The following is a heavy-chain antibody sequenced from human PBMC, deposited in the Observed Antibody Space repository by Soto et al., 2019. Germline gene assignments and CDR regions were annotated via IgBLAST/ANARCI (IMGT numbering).Heavy chain of an antibody. D-gene: IGHD3-10*01. Sequence: ASVKVSCKASGYTFTSYDINWVRQATGQGLEWMGWMNPNSGNTGYAQKFQGRVTMTRNTSISTAYMELSSLRSEDTAVYYCARELLWFGELRYGMDVWAKGPRSPSP. V-gene: IGHV1-8*01. J-gene: IGHJ6*02. CDR3: ARELLWFGELRYGMDV. CDR1: GYTFTSYD. CDR2: MNPNSGNT.